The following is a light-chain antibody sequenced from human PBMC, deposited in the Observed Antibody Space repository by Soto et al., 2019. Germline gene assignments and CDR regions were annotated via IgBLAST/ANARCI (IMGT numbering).Light chain of an antibody. CDR2: DVS. CDR3: RSYTSASTPLV. CDR1: GSDFGGYNY. Sequence: SVRKKPASVSGAHGQSSSIFYNRNGSDFGGYNYVSWYQQHPGKAPKVMIYDVSNRPSGVSNRFSGSKSGNTASLTISGLQAEDEADYYCRSYTSASTPLVFGGGTQSPS. V-gene: IGLV2-14*01. J-gene: IGLJ2*01.